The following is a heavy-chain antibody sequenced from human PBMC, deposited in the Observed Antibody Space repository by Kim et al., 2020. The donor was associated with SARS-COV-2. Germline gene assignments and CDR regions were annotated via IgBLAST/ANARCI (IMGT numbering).Heavy chain of an antibody. V-gene: IGHV3-21*01. J-gene: IGHJ4*02. D-gene: IGHD3-9*01. CDR3: ARDLTLTVPFDY. Sequence: YYADSVKGRFTISRDNAKNSLYLQMNSLRAEDTAVYYCARDLTLTVPFDYWGQGTLVTVSS.